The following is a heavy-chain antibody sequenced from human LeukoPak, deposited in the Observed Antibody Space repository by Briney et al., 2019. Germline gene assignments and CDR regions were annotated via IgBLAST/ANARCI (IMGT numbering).Heavy chain of an antibody. CDR3: ARQGLSCGGSCYSIFDY. J-gene: IGHJ4*02. D-gene: IGHD2-15*01. CDR2: IYYSGST. V-gene: IGHV4-39*01. CDR1: GGSISSSSYY. Sequence: PSETLSLTCTVSGGSISSSSYYWGWIRQPPGKGLEWIGSIYYSGSTYYNPSLKSRVTISVDTSKNQFSLKLSSVTAADTAVYYCARQGLSCGGSCYSIFDYRGQGTLVTVSS.